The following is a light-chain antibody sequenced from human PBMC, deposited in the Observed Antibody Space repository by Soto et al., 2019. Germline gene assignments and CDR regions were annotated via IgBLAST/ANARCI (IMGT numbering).Light chain of an antibody. J-gene: IGLJ1*01. CDR3: SSFTTGVNYV. CDR1: SSDVGAYNF. V-gene: IGLV2-14*03. CDR2: DVN. Sequence: QSVLTQPASVSGSPGQSITISCTGTSSDVGAYNFVSWYQQHPGKAPKLIIYDVNNRPSEVSNRFSGSKSGNTAFLTISGLQAEDEGDYYCSSFTTGVNYVFGIGT.